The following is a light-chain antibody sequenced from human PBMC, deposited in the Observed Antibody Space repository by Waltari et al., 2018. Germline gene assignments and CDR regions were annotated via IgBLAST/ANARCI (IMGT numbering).Light chain of an antibody. CDR2: EDN. V-gene: IGLV6-57*02. CDR3: QSYDSSLWV. J-gene: IGLJ3*02. CDR1: SGSIASNY. Sequence: NFMLTQPHSVSESPGKTVTISCTGSSGSIASNYVQWYQQRPGSAPTTVIYEDNQRPSGVPDRFSGSIDSSSNSASLTISGLKTEDEADYDCQSYDSSLWVFGGGTKLTVL.